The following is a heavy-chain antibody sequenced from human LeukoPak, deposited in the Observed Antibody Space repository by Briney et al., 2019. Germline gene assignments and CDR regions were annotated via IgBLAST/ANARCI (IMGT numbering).Heavy chain of an antibody. CDR1: GFTFNTYA. V-gene: IGHV3-23*01. Sequence: GGPLTRSCAASGFTFNTYALVWLPQAPGKGLVWDTTIHGSGTGTYYADSVKGRFTISRDNSKNTLYLQMNSLRAEDTAVYYCTRGVRYCSGGSCHPLDVWGQGTTVTVSS. CDR2: IHGSGTGT. J-gene: IGHJ6*02. D-gene: IGHD2-15*01. CDR3: TRGVRYCSGGSCHPLDV.